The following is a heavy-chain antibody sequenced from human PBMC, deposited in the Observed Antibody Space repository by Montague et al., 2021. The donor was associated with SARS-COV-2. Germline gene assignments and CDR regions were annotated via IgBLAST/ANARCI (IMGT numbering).Heavy chain of an antibody. CDR2: IYYSGST. J-gene: IGHJ4*02. D-gene: IGHD5-12*01. CDR1: GGSISSSSYY. Sequence: SETLSLTCTVSGGSISSSSYYWVWIRQPPGKGLEWIGSIYYSGSTYYNPSLRSRLAISVDTSTNQFSLRLSSVTAADTAVYFCAREVGRGYSGYEGEYWGQGTLVTVSS. V-gene: IGHV4-39*07. CDR3: AREVGRGYSGYEGEY.